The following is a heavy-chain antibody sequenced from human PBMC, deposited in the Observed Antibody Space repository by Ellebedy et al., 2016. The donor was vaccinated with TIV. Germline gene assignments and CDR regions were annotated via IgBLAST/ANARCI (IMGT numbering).Heavy chain of an antibody. V-gene: IGHV4-39*01. CDR3: ARHVTIFGVVTVFDY. CDR2: IYYSGST. D-gene: IGHD3-3*01. J-gene: IGHJ4*02. Sequence: WVRQAPGKGLEWIGSIYYSGSTYYNPSLKSRVTISVDTSKNQFSLKLSSVTAADTAVYYCARHVTIFGVVTVFDYWGQGTLVTVSS.